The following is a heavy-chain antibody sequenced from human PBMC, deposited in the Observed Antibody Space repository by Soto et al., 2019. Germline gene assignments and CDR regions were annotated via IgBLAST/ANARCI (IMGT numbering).Heavy chain of an antibody. CDR1: GYTFTGYY. V-gene: IGHV1-2*04. J-gene: IGHJ6*02. CDR3: ARDRPITMGRGVISTYYYYGMDV. D-gene: IGHD3-10*01. Sequence: ASVKVSCKASGYTFTGYYMHWVRQAPGQGLEWMGWINPNSGGTNYAQKFQGWVTMTRDTSISTAYMELSRLRSDDTAVYYCARDRPITMGRGVISTYYYYGMDVWGQGTTVTVS. CDR2: INPNSGGT.